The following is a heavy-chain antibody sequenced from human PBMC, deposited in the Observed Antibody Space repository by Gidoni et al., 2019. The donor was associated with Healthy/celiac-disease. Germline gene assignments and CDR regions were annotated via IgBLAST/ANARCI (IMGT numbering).Heavy chain of an antibody. CDR1: GGTFSSYA. V-gene: IGHV1-69*06. CDR2: IIPIFGTA. CDR3: ARLGYCSSTSCYEPSGYYYGMDV. D-gene: IGHD2-2*01. J-gene: IGHJ6*02. Sequence: QVQLVQSGAEVKKPGSSVKVSCKASGGTFSSYAISWVRQAPGQGLEWMGGIIPIFGTANYAQKFQGRVTITADKSTSTAYMELSSLRSEDTAVYYCARLGYCSSTSCYEPSGYYYGMDVWGQGTTVTVSS.